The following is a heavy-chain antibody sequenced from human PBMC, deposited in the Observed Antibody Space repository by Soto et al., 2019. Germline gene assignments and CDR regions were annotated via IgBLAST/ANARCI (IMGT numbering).Heavy chain of an antibody. CDR3: ARGRGYVYGSNFYGLDV. D-gene: IGHD6-25*01. CDR2: INHSGTT. Sequence: PSETLSLTCGVYRGSFSGFYWIWVRQTPGWGLEWIGEINHSGTTNYNPSFQNRVTISVDKSTNNFSLKMTSVTAADAAVYYCARGRGYVYGSNFYGLDVWGQGTTVTVSS. CDR1: RGSFSGFY. J-gene: IGHJ6*02. V-gene: IGHV4-34*01.